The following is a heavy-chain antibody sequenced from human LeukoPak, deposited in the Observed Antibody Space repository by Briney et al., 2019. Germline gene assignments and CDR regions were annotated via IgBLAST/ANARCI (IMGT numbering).Heavy chain of an antibody. Sequence: GGSLRLSCAASGFTFSSYNMNWVRQAPGEGLEWVSSISSSSPYIHYADSVKGRFTISRDNAKNSLYLQMNSLRAEDTAVYYCARSDYYDSSGYYGNFDYWGQGTLVTVTS. CDR1: GFTFSSYN. D-gene: IGHD3-22*01. CDR3: ARSDYYDSSGYYGNFDY. V-gene: IGHV3-21*01. J-gene: IGHJ4*02. CDR2: ISSSSPYI.